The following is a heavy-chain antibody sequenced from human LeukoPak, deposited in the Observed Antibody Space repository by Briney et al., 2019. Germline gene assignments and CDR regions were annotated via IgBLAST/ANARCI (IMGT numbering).Heavy chain of an antibody. V-gene: IGHV1-46*01. CDR2: INPSGGST. J-gene: IGHJ4*02. Sequence: ASVTVPCKASGYTFTSYYMHWVRQAPGQGLEWMGIINPSGGSTDYAQKFQGRVTMTRDTSTSTVYMDLSSLRSDDTAVYYCARGGPPGLALAGSPICDYWGQGTVVTVSS. CDR3: ARGGPPGLALAGSPICDY. CDR1: GYTFTSYY. D-gene: IGHD6-19*01.